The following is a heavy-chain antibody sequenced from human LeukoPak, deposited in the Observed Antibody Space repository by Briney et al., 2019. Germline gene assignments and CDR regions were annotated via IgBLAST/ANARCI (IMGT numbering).Heavy chain of an antibody. J-gene: IGHJ4*02. D-gene: IGHD5-18*01. CDR2: ISSSGSTI. V-gene: IGHV3-11*01. Sequence: GGSLRLSCAASGFTFSDYYMSWIRQAPGKGLEWVSYISSSGSTIYYADSVKGRSTISRDNAKNSLYLQMNSLRAEDTAVYYCARDARYSYGDDYFDYWGQGTLVTVSS. CDR1: GFTFSDYY. CDR3: ARDARYSYGDDYFDY.